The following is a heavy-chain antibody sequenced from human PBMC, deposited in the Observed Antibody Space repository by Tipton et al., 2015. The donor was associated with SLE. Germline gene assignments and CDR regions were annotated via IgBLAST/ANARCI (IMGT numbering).Heavy chain of an antibody. CDR2: IYYSGST. Sequence: TLSLTCTVSGGSISSHYWSWFRQPPGKGLEWIGYIYYSGSTNYNPSLKSRVTISVDTSKNQFSLKLSSVTAADTAVYYCARVTDDYGDYAPHWGQGTLVTVSS. D-gene: IGHD4-17*01. V-gene: IGHV4-59*08. CDR3: ARVTDDYGDYAPH. CDR1: GGSISSHY. J-gene: IGHJ1*01.